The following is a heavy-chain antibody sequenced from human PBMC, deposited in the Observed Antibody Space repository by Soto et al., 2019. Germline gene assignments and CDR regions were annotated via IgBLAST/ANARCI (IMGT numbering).Heavy chain of an antibody. CDR1: GFTFSSYA. CDR2: ISGSGGST. CDR3: AKVSWNYVSLGRFDY. Sequence: EVQLLESGGGLVQPGGSPRLSCAASGFTFSSYAMSWVRQAPGKGLEWVSAISGSGGSTYYADSVKGRFTISRDNSKNTLYLQMNSLRAEDTAVYYCAKVSWNYVSLGRFDYWGQGTLVTVSS. D-gene: IGHD1-7*01. V-gene: IGHV3-23*01. J-gene: IGHJ4*02.